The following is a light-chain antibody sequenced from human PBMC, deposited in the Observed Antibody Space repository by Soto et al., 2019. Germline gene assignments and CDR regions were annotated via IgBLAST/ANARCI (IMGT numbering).Light chain of an antibody. V-gene: IGKV2-28*01. J-gene: IGKJ1*01. CDR3: LRGLQTTRT. CDR1: QSLLHTNGYNY. Sequence: MVMTQCPLSQPVTTGEPASVSCISSQSLLHTNGYNYLDWYLQTPGPSPHLLIYLGSNRASGVPDRLSGSGSSKDFTLKTSRVEAQEVVVSYGLRGLQTTRTFG. CDR2: LGS.